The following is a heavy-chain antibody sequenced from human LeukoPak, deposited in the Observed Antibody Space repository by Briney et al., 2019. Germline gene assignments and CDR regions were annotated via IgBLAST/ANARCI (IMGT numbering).Heavy chain of an antibody. D-gene: IGHD6-13*01. CDR2: IYYSGST. CDR3: ARVAAAVRNWFDP. CDR1: GGSISSSSYY. J-gene: IGHJ5*02. V-gene: IGHV4-39*07. Sequence: SETLSLTCTVSGGSISSSSYYWGWIRQPPGKGLEWIGSIYYSGSTYYNPSLKSRVTISVDTSKNQFSLKLSSVTAADTAVYYCARVAAAVRNWFDPWGQGTLVTVSS.